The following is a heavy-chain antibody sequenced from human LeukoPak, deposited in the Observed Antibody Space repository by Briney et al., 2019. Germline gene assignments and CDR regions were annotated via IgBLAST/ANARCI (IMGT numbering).Heavy chain of an antibody. CDR3: ARDSFTPYYDFWSGYLDY. CDR2: ISYDGSNK. J-gene: IGHJ4*02. Sequence: PGRSLRLSCAASGFTFSSYAMHWVRQAPGKGLEWVAVISYDGSNKYYADSVKGRFTISRDNSKNTLYLQMNSLRAEDTAVYYCARDSFTPYYDFWSGYLDYWGQGTLVTVSS. CDR1: GFTFSSYA. D-gene: IGHD3-3*01. V-gene: IGHV3-30-3*01.